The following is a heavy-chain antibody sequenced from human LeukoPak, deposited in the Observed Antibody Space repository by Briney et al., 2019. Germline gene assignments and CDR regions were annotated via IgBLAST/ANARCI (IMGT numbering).Heavy chain of an antibody. CDR1: GFTFSNYW. V-gene: IGHV3-74*01. CDR3: ARVSAAGTAFDI. D-gene: IGHD6-13*01. J-gene: IGHJ3*02. Sequence: GGSLRLSCAASGFTFSNYWMHWVRQAPGKGLVWVSRINNDGTSINYADSVKGRFTISRDNAKNTLFLQMNSLRAEDTAVYYCARVSAAGTAFDIWGQGTMVTVSS. CDR2: INNDGTSI.